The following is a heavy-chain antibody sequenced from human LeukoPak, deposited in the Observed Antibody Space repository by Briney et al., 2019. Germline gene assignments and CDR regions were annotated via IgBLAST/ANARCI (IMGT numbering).Heavy chain of an antibody. CDR3: ARAVDYDSSGYYRILYYYYGMDV. Sequence: GESLRLSCAASGFTFSSYGMHWVRQAPGKGLEWVAVIWYDGSNKYYADSVKGRFTISRDNSKNTLYLQMNSLRAEDTAVYYCARAVDYDSSGYYRILYYYYGMDVWGQGTTVTVSS. J-gene: IGHJ6*02. D-gene: IGHD3-22*01. V-gene: IGHV3-33*01. CDR1: GFTFSSYG. CDR2: IWYDGSNK.